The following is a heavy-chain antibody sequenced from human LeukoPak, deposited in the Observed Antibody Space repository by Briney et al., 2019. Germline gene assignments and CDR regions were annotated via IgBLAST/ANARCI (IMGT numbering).Heavy chain of an antibody. CDR3: ARAISPYGDSIQFDY. V-gene: IGHV4-59*02. Sequence: SETLSLTCTVSSGSVSPYYWSWIRQPPGKGLEWIGYIYYSGSTNYNPSLKSRVTISVDTSKNQFSLKLSSVTAADTAVYYCARAISPYGDSIQFDYWGQGTLVTVSS. CDR2: IYYSGST. J-gene: IGHJ4*02. D-gene: IGHD4-17*01. CDR1: SGSVSPYY.